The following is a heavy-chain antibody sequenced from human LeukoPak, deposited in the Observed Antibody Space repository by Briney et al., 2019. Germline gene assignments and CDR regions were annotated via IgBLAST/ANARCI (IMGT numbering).Heavy chain of an antibody. CDR3: ARGRGYSYGLIHRILDY. CDR1: GYTFTSYG. D-gene: IGHD5-18*01. J-gene: IGHJ4*02. Sequence: ASVKVSCKASGYTFTSYGISWVRQAPGQGLEWMGWISAYNGNTNYAQKLQGRATMTTDTSTSTAYMELRSLRSDDTAVYYCARGRGYSYGLIHRILDYWGQGTLVTVSS. V-gene: IGHV1-18*01. CDR2: ISAYNGNT.